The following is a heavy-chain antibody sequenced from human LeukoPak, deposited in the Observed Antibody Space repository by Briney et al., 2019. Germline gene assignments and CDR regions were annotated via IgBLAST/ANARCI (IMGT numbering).Heavy chain of an antibody. J-gene: IGHJ4*02. V-gene: IGHV3-21*01. Sequence: PGGSLRLSCAASGFTFSSYSMNWVRQAPGKGLEWVSSISSSSSYIYYADSVKGRFTISRDNAKNSLYLQMNSLRAEDTAVYYCARDEWSTYYDYVWGSYRHDYFDYWGQGTLVTVSS. CDR2: ISSSSSYI. D-gene: IGHD3-16*02. CDR3: ARDEWSTYYDYVWGSYRHDYFDY. CDR1: GFTFSSYS.